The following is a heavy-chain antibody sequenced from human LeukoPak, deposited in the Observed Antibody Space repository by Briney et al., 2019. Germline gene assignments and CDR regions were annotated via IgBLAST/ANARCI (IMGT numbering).Heavy chain of an antibody. V-gene: IGHV4-39*07. CDR3: ARKNDFDI. CDR1: GGSISSSSYC. D-gene: IGHD2/OR15-2a*01. Sequence: SETLSLTCSVSGGSISSSSYCWGWIRQPPGTGLEWIGTICHSGSTYYNPSLKSRVTISVDTSKNQFSLRLTSVTAADTAVYYCARKNDFDIWGQGTLVTVSS. J-gene: IGHJ3*02. CDR2: ICHSGST.